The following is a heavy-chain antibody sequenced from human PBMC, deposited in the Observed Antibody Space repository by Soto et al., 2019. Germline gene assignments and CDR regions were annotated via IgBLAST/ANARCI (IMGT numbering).Heavy chain of an antibody. CDR2: FNPEDGNT. J-gene: IGHJ6*02. CDR3: ARDMGMDV. V-gene: IGHV1-24*01. Sequence: ASVKVSCKVSGYTLTELSMHWVRQAPGKRLEWMGCFNPEDGNTIYSQKFQGRVTITRDTSASTAYMELISLRSEDTAVYYCARDMGMDVWGQGTTVTVSS. CDR1: GYTLTELS.